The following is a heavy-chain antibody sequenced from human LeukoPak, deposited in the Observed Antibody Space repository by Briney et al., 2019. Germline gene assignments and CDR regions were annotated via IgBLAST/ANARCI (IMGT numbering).Heavy chain of an antibody. CDR2: INHSGST. J-gene: IGHJ4*02. D-gene: IGHD3-22*01. CDR1: GGSFSGYY. Sequence: SETLSLTCAVYGGSFSGYYWSWIRQPPGKGLEWIGEINHSGSTNYNPSLKSRVTISVDTSKNQFSLKLSSVTAADTAVYYCARGDYYDSSPYPQSSSGVIGYFDYWGQGTLVTVSS. CDR3: ARGDYYDSSPYPQSSSGVIGYFDY. V-gene: IGHV4-34*01.